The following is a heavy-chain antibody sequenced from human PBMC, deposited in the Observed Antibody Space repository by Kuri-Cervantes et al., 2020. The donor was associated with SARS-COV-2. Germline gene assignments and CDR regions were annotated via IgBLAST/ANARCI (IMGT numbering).Heavy chain of an antibody. V-gene: IGHV3-23*01. CDR1: GFTFSSYA. D-gene: IGHD3-10*01. CDR2: ISGSGGST. CDR3: ARENYYLGGVDY. J-gene: IGHJ4*02. Sequence: GESLKISCAASGFTFSSYAMSWVRQAPGKGLEWVSAISGSGGSTYYADSVKGRFTISRDNAKNSLYLQMNSLRAEDTAVYYCARENYYLGGVDYWGQGTLVTVSS.